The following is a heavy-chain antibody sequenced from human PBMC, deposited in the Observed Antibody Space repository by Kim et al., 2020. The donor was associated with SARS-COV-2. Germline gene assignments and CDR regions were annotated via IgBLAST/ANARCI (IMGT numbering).Heavy chain of an antibody. D-gene: IGHD5-18*01. Sequence: SETLSLTCTVSGVSISSSSYYWVWIRQPPGKGLEWIGSLYYSGSTYYNPSLKSRVTISVDTSKNQFSLKLSSVTAADTAVYYCARPLKSRDTAMVNPPFVLDWGQGTLVTVSS. V-gene: IGHV4-39*01. CDR3: ARPLKSRDTAMVNPPFVLD. CDR1: GVSISSSSYY. J-gene: IGHJ4*02. CDR2: LYYSGST.